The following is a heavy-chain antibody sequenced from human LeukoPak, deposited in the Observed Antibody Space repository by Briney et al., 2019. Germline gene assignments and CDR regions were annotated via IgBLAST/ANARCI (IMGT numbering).Heavy chain of an antibody. CDR2: ISSTSITM. Sequence: HPGGSLRLSCADSGFSFSGYEMNWVRQAPGKGLEWVSYISSTSITMYYADSVKGRFTISRDNAKNSLYLQMNSLRAEDTAVYYCARDMERSFWYFDLWGRGTLVTVSS. CDR1: GFSFSGYE. CDR3: ARDMERSFWYFDL. V-gene: IGHV3-48*03. D-gene: IGHD3-10*01. J-gene: IGHJ2*01.